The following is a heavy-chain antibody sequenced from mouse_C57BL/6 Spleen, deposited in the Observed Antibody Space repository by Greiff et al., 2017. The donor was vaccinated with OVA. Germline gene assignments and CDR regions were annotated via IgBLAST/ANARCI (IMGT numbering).Heavy chain of an antibody. CDR3: ARGLRQGRGYAMDY. V-gene: IGHV5-17*01. J-gene: IGHJ4*01. CDR1: GFTFSDYG. Sequence: EVQGVESGGGLVKPGGSLKLSCAASGFTFSDYGMHWVRQAPEKGLEWVAYISSGSSTIYYADTVKGRFTISRDNAKNTLFLQMTSLRSEDTAMYYCARGLRQGRGYAMDYWGQGTSVTVSS. D-gene: IGHD1-2*01. CDR2: ISSGSSTI.